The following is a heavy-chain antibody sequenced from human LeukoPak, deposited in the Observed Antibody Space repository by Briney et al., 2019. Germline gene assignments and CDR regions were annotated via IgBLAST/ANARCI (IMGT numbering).Heavy chain of an antibody. CDR3: ARVVGSWYQYYYGMDV. J-gene: IGHJ6*02. Sequence: PSETLSLTCAVYGGSFSGYYWSWIRQPPGKGLEWIGEINHSRSTNYNPSLKSRVTISVDTSKNQFSLKLSSVTAADTAVYYCARVVGSWYQYYYGMDVWGQGTTVTVSS. D-gene: IGHD6-13*01. CDR2: INHSRST. CDR1: GGSFSGYY. V-gene: IGHV4-34*01.